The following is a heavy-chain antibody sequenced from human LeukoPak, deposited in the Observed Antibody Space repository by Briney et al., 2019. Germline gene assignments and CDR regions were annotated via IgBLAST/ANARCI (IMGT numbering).Heavy chain of an antibody. D-gene: IGHD3-10*01. J-gene: IGHJ4*02. CDR3: ARVGYYYGSGPDY. Sequence: SETLSLTCAVYGGSFSGYYWSWIRQPPGKGLEWIGEINHSGSANYNPSLKSRVTISVDTSKDQFSLKLSSVTAADTAVYYCARVGYYYGSGPDYWGQGTLVTVSS. CDR1: GGSFSGYY. V-gene: IGHV4-34*01. CDR2: INHSGSA.